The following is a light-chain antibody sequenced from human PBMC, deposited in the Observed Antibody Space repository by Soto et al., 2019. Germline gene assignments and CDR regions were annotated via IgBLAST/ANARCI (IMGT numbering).Light chain of an antibody. CDR1: QSVDTNY. V-gene: IGKV3-20*01. J-gene: IGKJ4*01. CDR3: QHYGSSPRVT. Sequence: EIVLTQSPGTLSLSPGERVTLSCRASQSVDTNYLAWYQQRSGQAPRLLIYGASSRATGIPDRLSGSGAETDFTLTISRLEPEDFAVYYYQHYGSSPRVTFGGGTKVEIK. CDR2: GAS.